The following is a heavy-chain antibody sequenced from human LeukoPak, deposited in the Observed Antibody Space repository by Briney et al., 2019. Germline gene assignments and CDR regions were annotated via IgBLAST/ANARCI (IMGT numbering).Heavy chain of an antibody. J-gene: IGHJ5*02. V-gene: IGHV4-39*01. D-gene: IGHD3-3*01. Sequence: SETLSLTCTVSGGSISSSSYYWGWIRQPPGKGLEWIGSIYYSGSTYYNPSLKSRATISVDTSKNQFSLKLSSVTAANTAVYYCARHFYTGITIFGVVSGFDPWGQGTLVTVSS. CDR1: GGSISSSSYY. CDR3: ARHFYTGITIFGVVSGFDP. CDR2: IYYSGST.